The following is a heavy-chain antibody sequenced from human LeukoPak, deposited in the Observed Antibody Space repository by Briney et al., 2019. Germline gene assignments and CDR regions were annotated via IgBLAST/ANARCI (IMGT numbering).Heavy chain of an antibody. CDR3: AKHPSAMVRGVINWFDP. CDR2: ISAYNGNT. Sequence: GASVKVSCKASGYTFTSYGISWVRQAPGQGLEWMGWISAYNGNTNYAQKLQGRVTMTTDTSTSTAYMELRSQRSDDTAVYYCAKHPSAMVRGVINWFDPCGQGTLVTVSS. CDR1: GYTFTSYG. D-gene: IGHD3-10*01. V-gene: IGHV1-18*01. J-gene: IGHJ5*01.